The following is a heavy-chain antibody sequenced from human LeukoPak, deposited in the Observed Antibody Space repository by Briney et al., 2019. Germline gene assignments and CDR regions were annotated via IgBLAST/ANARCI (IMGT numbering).Heavy chain of an antibody. CDR3: ARGLLVGATNYYYYYGMDV. D-gene: IGHD1-26*01. CDR1: GFTVSSNY. CDR2: IYSGGST. J-gene: IGHJ6*02. Sequence: GGSLRLSCAASGFTVSSNYMSWVRQAPGKGLEWVSVIYSGGSTYYADSVKGRFTISRDNSENTLYLQMNSLRAEDTAVYYCARGLLVGATNYYYYYGMDVWGQGTTVTVSS. V-gene: IGHV3-53*01.